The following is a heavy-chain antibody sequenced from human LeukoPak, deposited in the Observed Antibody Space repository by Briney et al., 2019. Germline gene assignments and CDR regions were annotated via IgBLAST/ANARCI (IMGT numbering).Heavy chain of an antibody. D-gene: IGHD6-13*01. CDR1: GFTFSDTW. CDR3: ARVWGQYSSSRSAPPPNYYYYYMDV. Sequence: PGGSLRLSCAASGFTFSDTWMHWVRQAPGEGLVWVSRIRSDGSDTRYAESVKGRFTISRDNAKNTLYLQMNSLRAEDTAVYYCARVWGQYSSSRSAPPPNYYYYYMDVWGKGTTVTISS. CDR2: IRSDGSDT. J-gene: IGHJ6*03. V-gene: IGHV3-74*01.